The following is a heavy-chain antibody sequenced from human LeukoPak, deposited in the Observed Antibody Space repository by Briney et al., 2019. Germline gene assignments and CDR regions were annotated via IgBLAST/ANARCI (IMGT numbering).Heavy chain of an antibody. CDR3: ARDVAAAGMGSDY. V-gene: IGHV4-59*01. CDR1: VGSISSYY. J-gene: IGHJ4*02. Sequence: PSETLSLTCTLPVGSISSYYWSWIRHPPGKGREWIGYIYYSGCTNYNPSLKSLVTISVNTSKNQFSLKLSSVTAADTAVYYCARDVAAAGMGSDYWGQGTLVTVSS. D-gene: IGHD6-13*01. CDR2: IYYSGCT.